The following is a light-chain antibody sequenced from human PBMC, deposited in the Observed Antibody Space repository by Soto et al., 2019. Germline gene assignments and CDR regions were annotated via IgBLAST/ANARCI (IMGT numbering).Light chain of an antibody. V-gene: IGKV1-39*01. CDR3: QQNYRTPPT. J-gene: IGKJ4*01. CDR1: QSILNY. CDR2: GAA. Sequence: IQMTQSPSSLSASVGDRVTITCRAGQSILNYLSWYQLKPGKAPRLLMYGAASLQSGVPSRFSGSGSGTDFTLTISGLLPEDFATYYCQQNYRTPPTFGGGTKVDIK.